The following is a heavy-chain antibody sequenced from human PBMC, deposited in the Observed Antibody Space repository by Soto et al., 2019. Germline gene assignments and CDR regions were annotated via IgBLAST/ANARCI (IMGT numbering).Heavy chain of an antibody. CDR1: GGTFSSYT. CDR2: IIPIFGTA. CDR3: ASGNLRLLQLWSFDL. V-gene: IGHV1-69*12. D-gene: IGHD2-21*01. Sequence: QVQLVQSGAEVKKPGSSVTVSCKASGGTFSSYTISWVRQAPGQGLEWMGGIIPIFGTAKYAQKFQGRVTITADESTSTAYMELSSLRSEDTAVYYCASGNLRLLQLWSFDLWGRSTLVTVSS. J-gene: IGHJ2*01.